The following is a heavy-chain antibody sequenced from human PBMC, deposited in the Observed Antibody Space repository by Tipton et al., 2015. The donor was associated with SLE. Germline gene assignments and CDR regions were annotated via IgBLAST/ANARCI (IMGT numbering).Heavy chain of an antibody. V-gene: IGHV1-69*15. CDR3: ARGPYWFGEVSSYFDY. Sequence: QSGAEVKKPGSSVKVSCKASGGTFSSYAISWVRQAPGQGLEWMGRIIPIFGTANYAQKFQGRVTITADESTSTAYMELSSLRSEDTAVYYCARGPYWFGEVSSYFDYWGQGTLVSVSS. D-gene: IGHD3-10*01. CDR1: GGTFSSYA. CDR2: IIPIFGTA. J-gene: IGHJ4*02.